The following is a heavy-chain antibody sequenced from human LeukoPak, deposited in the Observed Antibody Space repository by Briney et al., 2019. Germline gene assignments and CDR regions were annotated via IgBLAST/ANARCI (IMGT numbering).Heavy chain of an antibody. CDR2: IWYDGSNK. CDR3: ASNDYVWGSYRSAIRF. D-gene: IGHD3-16*02. V-gene: IGHV3-33*01. Sequence: TGRSLRLSCAASGFTFSSYGMHWVRQAPGKGLEWVAVIWYDGSNKYYADSVKGRFTISRDNSKNTLHLQMNSLRAEDTAVYYCASNDYVWGSYRSAIRFWGQGTLVTVSS. J-gene: IGHJ1*01. CDR1: GFTFSSYG.